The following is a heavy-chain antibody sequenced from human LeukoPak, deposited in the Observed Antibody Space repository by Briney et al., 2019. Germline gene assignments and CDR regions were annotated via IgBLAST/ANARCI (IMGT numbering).Heavy chain of an antibody. CDR2: IFYSGST. Sequence: SETLSLTCTVSGYSITSAYYWGWIRQPPGKGLEWIGNIFYSGSTYYSPSLKSRVTISLDTSRNQFSLKLSSVTAADTAVYYCASLTPGWGAFDIWGQGTMVTVSS. CDR3: ASLTPGWGAFDI. CDR1: GYSITSAYY. V-gene: IGHV4-38-2*02. D-gene: IGHD1-14*01. J-gene: IGHJ3*02.